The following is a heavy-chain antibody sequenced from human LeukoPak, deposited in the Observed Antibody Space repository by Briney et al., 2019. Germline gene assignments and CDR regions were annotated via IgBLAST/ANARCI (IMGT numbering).Heavy chain of an antibody. CDR2: ISAYNGNT. D-gene: IGHD2-15*01. V-gene: IGHV1-18*01. J-gene: IGHJ6*02. Sequence: GASVNVSCKASGYTFTSYGISWVRQAPGQGLEWMGWISAYNGNTNYAQKLQGRVTMTTDTSTSTAYMELRSLRSDDTAVYYCARGPAVVVVAATARGYYYYGMDVWGQGTTVTVSS. CDR3: ARGPAVVVVAATARGYYYYGMDV. CDR1: GYTFTSYG.